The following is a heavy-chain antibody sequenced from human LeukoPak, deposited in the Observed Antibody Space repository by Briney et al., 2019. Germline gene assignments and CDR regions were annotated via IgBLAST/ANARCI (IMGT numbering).Heavy chain of an antibody. CDR2: INPSGGST. V-gene: IGHV1-46*01. J-gene: IGHJ5*02. CDR1: GYSFTSYY. CDR3: ARSVYTIIAVAEGATNWFDP. D-gene: IGHD6-19*01. Sequence: ASVKVSCKASGYSFTSYYIHWVRQAPGQGLEWMGMINPSGGSTSYAQKFQGRVTMTRDMSTSTVYMELSSLRSEDTAVYYCARSVYTIIAVAEGATNWFDPWGQGTLVTVSS.